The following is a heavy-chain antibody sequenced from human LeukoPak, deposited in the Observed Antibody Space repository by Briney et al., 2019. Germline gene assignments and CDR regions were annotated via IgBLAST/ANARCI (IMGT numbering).Heavy chain of an antibody. V-gene: IGHV3-9*01. CDR2: ISWNSGSI. J-gene: IGHJ6*02. CDR1: GFTFDDYA. Sequence: GGSLRLSCAASGFTFDDYAMHWVRQAPGKGLEWVSGISWNSGSIGYADSVKGRFTISRDNAKNSLYLQMNSLRAEDTALYYCAKDRMGGIAAAGRVGYYGMDVWGQGTTVTVSS. D-gene: IGHD6-13*01. CDR3: AKDRMGGIAAAGRVGYYGMDV.